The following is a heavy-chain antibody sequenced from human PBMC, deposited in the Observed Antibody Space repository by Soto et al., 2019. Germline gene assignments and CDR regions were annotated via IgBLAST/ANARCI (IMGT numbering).Heavy chain of an antibody. Sequence: QITLKESGPTLVKPTQTLTLTCTFSGFSLSTSGVGVGWIRQPPGKALEWLANIYWNDDKRYSPSLKSRLTITKDTSKNQVVLTMTNMDPVDTATYYCAHSLNSGSGSYYFNYWGRGTLVTVSS. CDR2: IYWNDDK. J-gene: IGHJ4*02. CDR3: AHSLNSGSGSYYFNY. D-gene: IGHD3-10*01. CDR1: GFSLSTSGVG. V-gene: IGHV2-5*01.